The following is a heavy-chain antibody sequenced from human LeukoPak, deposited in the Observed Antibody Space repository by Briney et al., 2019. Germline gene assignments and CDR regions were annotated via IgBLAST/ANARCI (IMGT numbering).Heavy chain of an antibody. Sequence: ASVKVSCKTFGYTFTSYGISWVRQAPGQGLEWMGWISGDNGNTKYAQKLQGRVTMTTDTSTSTAYMELRSLRSDDTAVYYCATLHYDFWSGYFDPWGQGTLVTVSS. V-gene: IGHV1-18*01. CDR3: ATLHYDFWSGYFDP. D-gene: IGHD3-3*01. CDR1: GYTFTSYG. J-gene: IGHJ5*02. CDR2: ISGDNGNT.